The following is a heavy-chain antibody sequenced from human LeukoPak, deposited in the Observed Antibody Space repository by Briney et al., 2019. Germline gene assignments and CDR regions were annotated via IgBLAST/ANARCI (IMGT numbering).Heavy chain of an antibody. D-gene: IGHD3-16*02. J-gene: IGHJ3*02. CDR2: NSSSGRHI. CDR3: VSGNDPDSTWRTYRLDAFDI. CDR1: GYTFSDYS. V-gene: IGHV3-21*01. Sequence: GGSLRLSCAASGYTFSDYSVNWLRQLPGKGLERVSSNSSSGRHIYYADSAKGRFTISRDNAQNSLFLQMNSLRAEDTATYYCVSGNDPDSTWRTYRLDAFDIWGQGTVVIVSS.